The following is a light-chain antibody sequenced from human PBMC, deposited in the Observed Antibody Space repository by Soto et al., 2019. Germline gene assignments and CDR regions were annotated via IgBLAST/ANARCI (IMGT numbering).Light chain of an antibody. CDR1: SSDVGGYNS. V-gene: IGLV2-14*03. CDR2: DVS. CDR3: SSYTSSSTLI. Sequence: QSALTQPASVSGSPGQSITISCIGSSSDVGGYNSVSWYQHHPGKAPKLMIYDVSNRPSGISNRFSGSKSGNTASLTISGLQADDEADYYCSSYTSSSTLIFGGGTKLTVL. J-gene: IGLJ2*01.